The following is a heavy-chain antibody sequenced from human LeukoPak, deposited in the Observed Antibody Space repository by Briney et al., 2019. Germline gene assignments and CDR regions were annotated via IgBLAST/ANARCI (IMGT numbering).Heavy chain of an antibody. CDR1: GGTFSSYS. Sequence: ASVKVSCKASGGTFSSYSITWVRQAPGQGLEWMGGIMPLFNTANYAQQFQGRVTITTDESASTAYMELSSLRFEDTAMYYCARVDRYHYYLDVWGKGTTVTVSS. CDR2: IMPLFNTA. J-gene: IGHJ6*03. CDR3: ARVDRYHYYLDV. V-gene: IGHV1-69*05.